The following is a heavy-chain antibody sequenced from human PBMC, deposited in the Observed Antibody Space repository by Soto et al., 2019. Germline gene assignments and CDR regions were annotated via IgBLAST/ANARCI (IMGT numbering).Heavy chain of an antibody. V-gene: IGHV4-39*01. CDR2: IYYSGST. D-gene: IGHD2-15*01. CDR1: GGSISSSSYY. J-gene: IGHJ4*02. Sequence: SETLSLTCTVSGGSISSSSYYWGWIRQPPGKGLEWIGSIYYSGSTYYNPSLKSRVTISVDTSKNQFSLMLSSVTAADTAVYYCARHTPAISISDHWGQGTLVTVSS. CDR3: ARHTPAISISDH.